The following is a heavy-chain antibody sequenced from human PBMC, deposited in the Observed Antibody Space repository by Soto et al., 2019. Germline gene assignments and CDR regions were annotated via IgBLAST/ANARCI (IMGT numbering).Heavy chain of an antibody. CDR2: TYYRSKWYN. D-gene: IGHD3-10*01. CDR3: ARDQTYYYGSGSYRRIYYYMDV. J-gene: IGHJ6*03. CDR1: GDSVSSNSAA. Sequence: SQTLSLTCAISGDSVSSNSAAWNWIRQSPSRGLEWLGRTYYRSKWYNDYAVSVKSRITINPDTSKNQFSLQLNSVTPEDTAVYYCARDQTYYYGSGSYRRIYYYMDVWGKGTTVTVSS. V-gene: IGHV6-1*01.